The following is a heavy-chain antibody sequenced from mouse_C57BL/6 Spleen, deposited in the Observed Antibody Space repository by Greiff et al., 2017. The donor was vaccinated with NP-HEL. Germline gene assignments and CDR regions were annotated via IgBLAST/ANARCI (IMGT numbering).Heavy chain of an antibody. CDR2: IYPGDGDT. J-gene: IGHJ3*01. CDR1: GYAFSSYW. CDR3: ARRRMEAWFAY. D-gene: IGHD2-10*02. V-gene: IGHV1-80*01. Sequence: VKLQESGAELVKPGASVKISCKASGYAFSSYWMNWVKQRPGKGLEWIGQIYPGDGDTNYNGKFKGKATLTADKSSSTAYMQLSSLTSEDSAVYFCARRRMEAWFAYWGQGTLVTVSA.